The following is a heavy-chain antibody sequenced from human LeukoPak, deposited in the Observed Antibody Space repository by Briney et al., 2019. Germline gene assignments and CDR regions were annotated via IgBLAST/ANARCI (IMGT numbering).Heavy chain of an antibody. CDR2: IHHSGST. CDR3: TRQSGTVTPIDY. Sequence: SETLSLTCAVSSASLSGYSWGWIRQAPGKGLDWIGEIHHSGSTTYNSSLKNRVTISLDKPKSQFSLILTSVTAADTAVYYCTRQSGTVTPIDYWGQGILVTVSS. CDR1: SASLSGYS. D-gene: IGHD4-17*01. J-gene: IGHJ4*02. V-gene: IGHV4-34*01.